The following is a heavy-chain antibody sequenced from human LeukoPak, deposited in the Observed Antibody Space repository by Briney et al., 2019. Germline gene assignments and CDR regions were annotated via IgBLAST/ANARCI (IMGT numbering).Heavy chain of an antibody. V-gene: IGHV3-21*01. CDR2: ISSSSSYI. J-gene: IGHJ5*02. CDR3: AKDYSKTSYYGSGTYYRPNWFDP. Sequence: PGGSLRLSCAASGFTFSSYSMNWVRQAPGKGLEWVSSISSSSSYIYYADSVKGRFTISRDNSKNTLYLQMNSLRPEDTAVYYCAKDYSKTSYYGSGTYYRPNWFDPWGQGTLVIVSS. D-gene: IGHD3-10*01. CDR1: GFTFSSYS.